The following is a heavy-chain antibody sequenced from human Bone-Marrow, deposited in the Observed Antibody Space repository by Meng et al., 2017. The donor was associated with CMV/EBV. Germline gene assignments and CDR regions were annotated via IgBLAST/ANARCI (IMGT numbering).Heavy chain of an antibody. V-gene: IGHV4-59*01. D-gene: IGHD2-15*01. CDR1: GGSISSYY. CDR3: ARALEVDYFGY. Sequence: SETLSLTCTVSGGSISSYYWSWIRQPPGKGLEWIGYIYYSGSTNYNPSLKSRVTISVDTSKNQFSLKLSSVTAADTAVYYCARALEVDYFGYWGQGTLVTVSS. J-gene: IGHJ4*02. CDR2: IYYSGST.